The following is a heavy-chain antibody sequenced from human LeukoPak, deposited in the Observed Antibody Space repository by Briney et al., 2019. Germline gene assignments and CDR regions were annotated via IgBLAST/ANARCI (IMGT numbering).Heavy chain of an antibody. D-gene: IGHD5-12*01. CDR3: ARDPSEDIVAYFDY. CDR2: ISAYNGNT. Sequence: GASVKVSCKASGYTFTSYGISWVRQAPGQGLEWMGWISAYNGNTNYAQKLQGRVTMTTDTSTSTAYMELSSLKSDDTAVYYCARDPSEDIVAYFDYWGQGTLVTVSS. V-gene: IGHV1-18*01. CDR1: GYTFTSYG. J-gene: IGHJ4*02.